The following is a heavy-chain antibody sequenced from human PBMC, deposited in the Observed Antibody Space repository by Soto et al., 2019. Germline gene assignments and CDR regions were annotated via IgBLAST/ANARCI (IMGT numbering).Heavy chain of an antibody. CDR3: ARASLANRVPTSIDY. D-gene: IGHD3-16*01. CDR2: IIPILGIA. CDR1: GGTFSSYT. J-gene: IGHJ4*02. V-gene: IGHV1-69*02. Sequence: SVKVSCKASGGTFSSYTISWVRQAPGQGLEWMGRIIPILGIANYAQKFQGRVTITADKSTSTAYMELSSLRSEDTAVYYCARASLANRVPTSIDYWGQGTLVTVSS.